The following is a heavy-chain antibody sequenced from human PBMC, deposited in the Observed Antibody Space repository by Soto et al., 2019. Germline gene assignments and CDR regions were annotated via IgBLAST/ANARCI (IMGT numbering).Heavy chain of an antibody. V-gene: IGHV3-7*01. D-gene: IGHD3-16*01. Sequence: EVYLVESGGGLVQPGGSLRLSCAASGFTFSDYWISWVRQAPGKGLEWVANIKEDGSEQQYGHSVTGRFTISRDNAQNSVYLQMNSLGTEDTAAYFCARDGLGGYFDYWGQGTRVTVSS. CDR2: IKEDGSEQ. J-gene: IGHJ4*02. CDR3: ARDGLGGYFDY. CDR1: GFTFSDYW.